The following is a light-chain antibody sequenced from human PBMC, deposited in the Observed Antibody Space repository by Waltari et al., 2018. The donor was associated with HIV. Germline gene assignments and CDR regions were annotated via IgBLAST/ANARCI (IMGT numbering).Light chain of an antibody. V-gene: IGKV3-15*01. CDR3: QQYNIGPPDA. CDR1: QSVSPH. Sequence: EIVLTQSPATLSLFPGERATLSCRASQSVSPHFAWYQQKSGQAPRLRIYGASTRASGIPTRCSGSGSGTEFTLTISSLQSEDFAVYYCQQYNIGPPDAFGQGTKLEIK. CDR2: GAS. J-gene: IGKJ2*01.